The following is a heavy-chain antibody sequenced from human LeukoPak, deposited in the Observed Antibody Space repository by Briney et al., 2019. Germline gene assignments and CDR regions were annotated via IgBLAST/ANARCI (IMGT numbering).Heavy chain of an antibody. CDR3: ARGIVSGSTWPHYFDS. Sequence: ASVKVSCKASGYTFTGCYIHWARQAPGQGLEWMGWISPNNGGTNYTQKFQGRVTMTRDTSISTAYMDLSRLRSDDTAVYYCARGIVSGSTWPHYFDSWGQGTLVTVSS. CDR1: GYTFTGCY. J-gene: IGHJ4*02. D-gene: IGHD6-13*01. CDR2: ISPNNGGT. V-gene: IGHV1-2*02.